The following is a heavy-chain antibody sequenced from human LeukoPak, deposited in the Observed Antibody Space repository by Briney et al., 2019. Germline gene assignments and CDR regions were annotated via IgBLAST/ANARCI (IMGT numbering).Heavy chain of an antibody. V-gene: IGHV4-34*01. J-gene: IGHJ3*02. Sequence: PSETLSLTCAVYGGSFSGYYWSWIRQPPGKGLEWIGEINHSGSTNFNPSLKSRVTMSLDTSKNQFSLKLSSVTAADTAVYYCARKALIYDAFDIWGQGTMVTVSS. CDR2: INHSGST. CDR3: ARKALIYDAFDI. D-gene: IGHD2-8*01. CDR1: GGSFSGYY.